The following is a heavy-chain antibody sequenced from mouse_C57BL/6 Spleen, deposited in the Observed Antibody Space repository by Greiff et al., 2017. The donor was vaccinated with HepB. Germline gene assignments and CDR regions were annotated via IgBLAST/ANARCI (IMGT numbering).Heavy chain of an antibody. D-gene: IGHD2-4*01. Sequence: QVHVKQSGPGLVQPSQSLSITCTVSGFSLTSYGVHWVRQSPGKGLEWLGVIWSGGSTDYNAAFISRLSISKDNSKSQVFFKMNSLQADDTAIYYCARGVYDYGGGGYYFDYWGQGTTLTVSS. CDR1: GFSLTSYG. CDR3: ARGVYDYGGGGYYFDY. V-gene: IGHV2-2*01. J-gene: IGHJ2*01. CDR2: IWSGGST.